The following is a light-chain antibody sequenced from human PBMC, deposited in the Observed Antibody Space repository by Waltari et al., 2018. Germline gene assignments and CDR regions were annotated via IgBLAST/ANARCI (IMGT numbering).Light chain of an antibody. CDR1: QGIGSY. Sequence: AIRITQSPSSLSASTGDRVTISCRASQGIGSYLAWYQQKPGRAPNLLIYAASTLQSGVPSRFSGGGSGTDFTLTITCLQSEDFATYYCQQYNGYSVTFGQGTKVEIK. CDR3: QQYNGYSVT. V-gene: IGKV1-8*01. J-gene: IGKJ1*01. CDR2: AAS.